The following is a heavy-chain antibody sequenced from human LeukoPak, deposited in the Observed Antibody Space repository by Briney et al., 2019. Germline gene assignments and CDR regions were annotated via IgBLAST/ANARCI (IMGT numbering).Heavy chain of an antibody. J-gene: IGHJ5*02. CDR3: VRAKISAAGVWLFDP. CDR2: IYNTGST. Sequence: SETLSLTCTVSGGSISSNYWNWIRQPAGKGLEWIGRIYNTGSTNYNPSLESRVTMSVGTSKNQFSLKLSSVTAADTAVYYCVRAKISAAGVWLFDPWGQGTLIAVSS. CDR1: GGSISSNY. V-gene: IGHV4-4*07. D-gene: IGHD6-13*01.